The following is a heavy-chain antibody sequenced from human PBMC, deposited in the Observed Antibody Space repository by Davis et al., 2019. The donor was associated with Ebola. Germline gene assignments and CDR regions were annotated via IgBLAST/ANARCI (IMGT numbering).Heavy chain of an antibody. CDR2: ISSDGSIT. J-gene: IGHJ3*02. CDR3: LTDAFDI. CDR1: GFTFSNHW. V-gene: IGHV3-74*01. Sequence: GESLKISCAASGFTFSNHWMHWVRQAPGKGLVCVSHISSDGSITEYADSVKGRFTVSRDNAKNTLYLQMNSLRAEDTAIYYCLTDAFDIWGQGTMVTVSS.